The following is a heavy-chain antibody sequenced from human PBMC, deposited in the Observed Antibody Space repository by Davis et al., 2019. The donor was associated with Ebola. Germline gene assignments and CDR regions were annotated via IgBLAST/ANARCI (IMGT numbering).Heavy chain of an antibody. J-gene: IGHJ4*02. CDR2: VFHTGRT. D-gene: IGHD3-22*01. CDR1: GGSISPYY. V-gene: IGHV4-59*08. Sequence: MPSETLSLTCTVSGGSISPYYWSWIRQAPGKGLEFIGYVFHTGRTNSKSSLKSRVTISVDTSKSQFSLRLSSVTAADTAVYYCARGPSYISEWALDFWGRGTLVTVSA. CDR3: ARGPSYISEWALDF.